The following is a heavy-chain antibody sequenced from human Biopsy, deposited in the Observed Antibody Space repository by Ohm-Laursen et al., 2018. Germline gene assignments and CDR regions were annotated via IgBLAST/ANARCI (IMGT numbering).Heavy chain of an antibody. V-gene: IGHV4-59*07. Sequence: SDTLSLTWTVSRGSISSYYWSWIRQPPGKGLEWIGHISYTGYTSYKSSLKSRVTISLDTSRKHFSLRLTSLAAADTAVYYCARGSNEYGGLYFPHWGQGTLVTVSS. CDR3: ARGSNEYGGLYFPH. CDR1: RGSISSYY. D-gene: IGHD4-23*01. CDR2: ISYTGYT. J-gene: IGHJ1*01.